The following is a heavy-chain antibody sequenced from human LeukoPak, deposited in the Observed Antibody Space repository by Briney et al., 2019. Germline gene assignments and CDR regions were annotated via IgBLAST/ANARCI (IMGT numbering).Heavy chain of an antibody. J-gene: IGHJ6*03. V-gene: IGHV4-39*07. CDR3: ARVQYYGSGSYPDYYYYYYMDV. D-gene: IGHD3-10*01. Sequence: SETLSLTCAVSGGSISSGGYSWSWIRQPPGKGLEWIGSIYYSGSTYYNPSLKSRVTISVDTSKNQLSLKLSSVTAADTAVYYCARVQYYGSGSYPDYYYYYYMDVWGKGTTVTVSS. CDR1: GGSISSGGYS. CDR2: IYYSGST.